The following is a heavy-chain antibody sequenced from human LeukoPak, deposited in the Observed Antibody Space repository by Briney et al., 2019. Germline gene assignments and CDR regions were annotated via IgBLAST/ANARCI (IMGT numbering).Heavy chain of an antibody. CDR3: ATRSESSYGGVLDF. J-gene: IGHJ4*02. D-gene: IGHD3-10*01. CDR1: GYTFTRYA. CDR2: INTGNGNT. V-gene: IGHV1-3*04. Sequence: ASVIVSCKASGYTFTRYAMHWVRQAAGQSLDWMGWINTGNGNTKYSPKFQGRVTLSRDTSANTVYMEVTSLRSEDTAVYYCATRSESSYGGVLDFWGQGSLVTVSS.